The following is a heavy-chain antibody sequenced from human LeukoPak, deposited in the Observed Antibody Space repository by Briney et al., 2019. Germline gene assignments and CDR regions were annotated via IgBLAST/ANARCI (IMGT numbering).Heavy chain of an antibody. Sequence: ASVKVSCKASGYTFTGYYMHWVRQAPGQGLERMGRINPNSGGTNYAQKFQGRVTMTRDTSISTAYMELSRLRSDDTAVYYCARDYRMVRGVIVGWFDPWGQGTLVTVSS. CDR1: GYTFTGYY. V-gene: IGHV1-2*06. CDR2: INPNSGGT. CDR3: ARDYRMVRGVIVGWFDP. D-gene: IGHD3-10*01. J-gene: IGHJ5*02.